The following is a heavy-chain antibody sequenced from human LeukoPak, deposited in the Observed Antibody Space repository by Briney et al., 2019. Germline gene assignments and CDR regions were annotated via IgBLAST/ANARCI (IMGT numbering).Heavy chain of an antibody. CDR2: ISGSGGST. V-gene: IGHV3-23*01. D-gene: IGHD6-19*01. Sequence: GGSLRLSCAASGFTFSSYAMSWVRQAPGKGLEWVSTISGSGGSTSYADSVKGRFTISRDNSKNTLYLQMNTLRAEDTAVYYCAQQWLILGAFDIWGQGSMVTVSS. CDR3: AQQWLILGAFDI. CDR1: GFTFSSYA. J-gene: IGHJ3*02.